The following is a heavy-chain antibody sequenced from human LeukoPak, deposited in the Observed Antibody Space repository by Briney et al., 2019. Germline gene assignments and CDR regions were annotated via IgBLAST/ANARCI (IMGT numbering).Heavy chain of an antibody. D-gene: IGHD5-18*01. CDR3: AKVLRGYSYGYFDY. CDR1: GFTFSSYS. CDR2: ITSSSSYI. J-gene: IGHJ4*02. V-gene: IGHV3-21*01. Sequence: GGSLRLSCAASGFTFSSYSMNWVRQAPGKGLEWVSSITSSSSYIYYADSVKGRFTISRDNAKNSLYLQMNSLRAEDTAVYYCAKVLRGYSYGYFDYWGQGTLVTVSS.